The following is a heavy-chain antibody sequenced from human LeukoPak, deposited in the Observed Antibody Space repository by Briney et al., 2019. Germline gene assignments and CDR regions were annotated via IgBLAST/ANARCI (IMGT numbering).Heavy chain of an antibody. J-gene: IGHJ6*02. CDR3: AKYGDYDPYYGMDV. CDR1: GFTFSSYA. Sequence: PGGSLRLSCAASGFTFSSYAMSCVRQAPGKGLEWVSAISGSGGSTYYADSVKGRFTISRDNSKNTLYLQMNSLRAEDTAVYYCAKYGDYDPYYGMDVWGQGTTVTVPS. V-gene: IGHV3-23*01. D-gene: IGHD4-17*01. CDR2: ISGSGGST.